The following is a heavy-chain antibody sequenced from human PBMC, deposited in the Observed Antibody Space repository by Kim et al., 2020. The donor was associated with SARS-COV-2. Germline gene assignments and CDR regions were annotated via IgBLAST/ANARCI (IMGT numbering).Heavy chain of an antibody. V-gene: IGHV3-30*18. J-gene: IGHJ6*02. CDR3: AKGLGREATIGSRPPPSRIYGMDV. CDR2: ISYDGSNK. D-gene: IGHD5-12*01. Sequence: GSLRLSCAASGFTFSSYGMHWVRQAPGKGLEWVAVISYDGSNKYYADSVKGRFTISRDNSKNTLYLQMNSLRAEDTAVYYCAKGLGREATIGSRPPPSRIYGMDVWGQGTTVTVSS. CDR1: GFTFSSYG.